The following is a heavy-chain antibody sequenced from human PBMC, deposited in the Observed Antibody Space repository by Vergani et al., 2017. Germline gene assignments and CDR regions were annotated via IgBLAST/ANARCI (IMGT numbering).Heavy chain of an antibody. Sequence: QLQLQESGPGLVKPSETLSLTCTVSGGSISSSSYYWGWIRQPPGKGLEWIGSIYRTGRTHFNPSLKRRVTISVDTSNNHFSLRLNSLTAADTAVYYCARRSGIVYDIFSGTQYFFDFWGQGTLVTVSS. V-gene: IGHV4-39*07. CDR1: GGSISSSSYY. D-gene: IGHD3-9*01. J-gene: IGHJ4*02. CDR2: IYRTGRT. CDR3: ARRSGIVYDIFSGTQYFFDF.